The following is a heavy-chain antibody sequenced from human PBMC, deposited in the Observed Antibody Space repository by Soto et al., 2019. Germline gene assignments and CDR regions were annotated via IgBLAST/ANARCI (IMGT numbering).Heavy chain of an antibody. Sequence: GXSVKVSCKASGGPFISYAIIWVRQAPGQGLEWMGGIIPIFGTANYAQKFQCRVTITADESTSTAYMELSSLRSEDTAVYYCARPFTDKAMVKYAFDIWGQGTMVTVSS. CDR3: ARPFTDKAMVKYAFDI. D-gene: IGHD5-18*01. J-gene: IGHJ3*02. V-gene: IGHV1-69*01. CDR2: IIPIFGTA. CDR1: GGPFISYA.